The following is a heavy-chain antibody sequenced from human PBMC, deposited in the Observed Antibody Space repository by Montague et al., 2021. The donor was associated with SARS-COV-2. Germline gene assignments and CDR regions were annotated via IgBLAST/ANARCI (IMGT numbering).Heavy chain of an antibody. J-gene: IGHJ6*03. V-gene: IGHV4-34*01. CDR3: ARLGDGVVPSPTLGVGPYYSYYYMDV. CDR1: GVSFSTYS. CDR2: IHHGGST. Sequence: SETLSLTCAVHGVSFSTYSWNWIRQPPGKGLEWIGEIHHGGSTNYNPSLKGRVTISADTSKNLFSLKLTSVAAADTAVYYCARLGDGVVPSPTLGVGPYYSYYYMDVWGKGTTVTVSS. D-gene: IGHD3-10*01.